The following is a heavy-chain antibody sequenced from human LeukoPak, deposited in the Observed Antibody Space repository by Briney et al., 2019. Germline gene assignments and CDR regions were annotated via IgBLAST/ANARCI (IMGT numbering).Heavy chain of an antibody. V-gene: IGHV4-34*01. Sequence: GSLRLSCAASGFTFSSYGMSWVRQAPGKGLEWIGDINHSGSTNYNPSLTSRVTISVDPSKNQFSLKLSSVTAADTAVYYCVRSDDFWSGYYGYWGQGTLVTVSS. D-gene: IGHD3-3*01. CDR3: VRSDDFWSGYYGY. CDR1: GFTFSSYG. J-gene: IGHJ4*02. CDR2: INHSGST.